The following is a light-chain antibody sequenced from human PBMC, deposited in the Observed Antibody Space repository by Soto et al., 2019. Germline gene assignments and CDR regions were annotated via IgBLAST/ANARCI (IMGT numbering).Light chain of an antibody. CDR1: SSDVGGYNY. V-gene: IGLV2-14*01. CDR2: EVS. Sequence: QSVLTQPASVSGYPGQSITISCTGASSDVGGYNYVSWYQQHPGKAPKLMIYEVSDRPSGVSNRFSGSKSGNTASLTISGLQAEDEADYYCSSYTITSTYVFGTGTKVTVL. CDR3: SSYTITSTYV. J-gene: IGLJ1*01.